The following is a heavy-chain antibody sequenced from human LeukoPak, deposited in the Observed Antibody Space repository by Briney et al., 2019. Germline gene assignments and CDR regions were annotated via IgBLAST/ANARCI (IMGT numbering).Heavy chain of an antibody. J-gene: IGHJ4*02. V-gene: IGHV3-49*04. CDR1: GFTFGDYA. Sequence: GGSLRLSCTASGFTFGDYAMSWVRQAPGKGLEWVGFIRNKAYGGTTEYAASVKGRFTISRDDSKSIAYLQMNSLKTEDTAVYYCTSGGRFLEWLPETIDYWGQGTLVTVSS. D-gene: IGHD3-3*01. CDR3: TSGGRFLEWLPETIDY. CDR2: IRNKAYGGTT.